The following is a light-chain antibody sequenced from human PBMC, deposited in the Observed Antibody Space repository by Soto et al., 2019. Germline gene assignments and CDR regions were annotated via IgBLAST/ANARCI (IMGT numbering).Light chain of an antibody. CDR3: QQSYDLFS. V-gene: IGKV1-39*01. J-gene: IGKJ3*01. Sequence: DIQMTQSPPSLSASVGDRVTIACRASQSITSFLNWYQQKPGKAPKLLIYAAATLQSGVPSRFSGSGFGTDFTLTISSRQPEHFATYYCQQSYDLFSFVPGTKVDF. CDR1: QSITSF. CDR2: AAA.